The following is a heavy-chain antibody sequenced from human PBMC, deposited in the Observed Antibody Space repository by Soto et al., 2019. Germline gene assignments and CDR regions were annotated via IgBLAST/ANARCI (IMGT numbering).Heavy chain of an antibody. CDR3: AKAQCTGANCFGSHYNGMDV. CDR1: GFTFTNYA. Sequence: GGSLRLSCAASGFTFTNYAMSWVRQAPGKGLEWVSSISGSGGSIYNADAVKGRFTISRDNSKNTLSLLMNSLRAEDTALYYCAKAQCTGANCFGSHYNGMDVWGQGTTVTVSS. V-gene: IGHV3-23*01. CDR2: ISGSGGSI. J-gene: IGHJ6*02. D-gene: IGHD2-8*02.